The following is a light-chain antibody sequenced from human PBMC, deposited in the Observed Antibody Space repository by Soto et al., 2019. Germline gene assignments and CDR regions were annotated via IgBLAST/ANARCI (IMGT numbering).Light chain of an antibody. V-gene: IGKV3-20*01. CDR1: QSVSSSY. Sequence: EIVLTQSPGTLSLSPGERATLSCRASQSVSSSYLAWYQQKPGQAPRLLIYGASSRATGIPDRFSGSGSGTDFTLTISRPEPEDFAVYYCQQYGSSLYTFGHGTKLEIK. CDR2: GAS. J-gene: IGKJ2*01. CDR3: QQYGSSLYT.